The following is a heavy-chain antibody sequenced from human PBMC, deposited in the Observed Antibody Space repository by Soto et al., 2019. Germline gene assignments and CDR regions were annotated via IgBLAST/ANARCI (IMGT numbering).Heavy chain of an antibody. D-gene: IGHD2-2*01. V-gene: IGHV3-48*03. Sequence: PGGSLRLSCAASGFTFSSYEMNWVRQAPGKGLEWVSYISSSGSTIYYADSVKGRFTISRDNAKNSLYLQMNSLRAEDTAVYYCAREDTSFYYGMDVWGQGTTVTVSS. CDR3: AREDTSFYYGMDV. CDR2: ISSSGSTI. J-gene: IGHJ6*02. CDR1: GFTFSSYE.